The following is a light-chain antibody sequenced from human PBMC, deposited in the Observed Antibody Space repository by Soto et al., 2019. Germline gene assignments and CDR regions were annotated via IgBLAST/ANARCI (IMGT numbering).Light chain of an antibody. J-gene: IGKJ5*01. V-gene: IGKV3-11*01. CDR2: DAS. Sequence: EIVLTQSPATLSLSPGERATLSCRASQSVSSYLAWYQQKPGQAPRLLIYDASNRATGIPARFSGSGSGTNLTLPINILEPEDFAVYYCQQRSSWPPRITFGQGTRLEIK. CDR1: QSVSSY. CDR3: QQRSSWPPRIT.